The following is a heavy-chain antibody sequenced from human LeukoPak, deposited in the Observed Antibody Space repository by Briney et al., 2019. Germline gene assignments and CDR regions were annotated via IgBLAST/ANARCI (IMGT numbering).Heavy chain of an antibody. CDR2: IYYSGST. CDR3: ARALTSSWYMDY. V-gene: IGHV4-59*01. Sequence: SETLSLTCSVSGGSISSYYWSWIRQPPGKGLEWIGYIYYSGSTDYNPSLKSRVTISVDTSENQLSLKLSSVTAADTALYYCARALTSSWYMDYWGQGTLVTVSS. CDR1: GGSISSYY. J-gene: IGHJ4*02. D-gene: IGHD6-13*01.